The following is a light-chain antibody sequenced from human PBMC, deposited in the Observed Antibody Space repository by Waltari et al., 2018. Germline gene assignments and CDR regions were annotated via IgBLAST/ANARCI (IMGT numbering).Light chain of an antibody. CDR2: GAP. Sequence: EIVLTQSPGTLSLSAGERATLSCSASQTVSNNYLAWYQQKPGQAPRLLIYGAPTRATGIQDKFRGSGVGADCTLTISRLDPEDFAMYFCQQYGSSPYTFGQGTKLE. CDR3: QQYGSSPYT. CDR1: QTVSNNY. V-gene: IGKV3-20*01. J-gene: IGKJ2*01.